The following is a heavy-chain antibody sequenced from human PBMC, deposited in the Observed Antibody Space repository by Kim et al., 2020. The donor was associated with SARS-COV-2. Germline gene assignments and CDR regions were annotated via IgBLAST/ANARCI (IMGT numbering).Heavy chain of an antibody. CDR3: ARLSSSWGYTLDYYGMDV. Sequence: SETLSLTCTVSGGSSSSSYYWGWIRQPPGKGLEWIGSIYYSGSTYYNPSLKSRVTISVDTSKNQFSLKLSSVTAADTAVYYCARLSSSWGYTLDYYGMDVWGQGTTVTVSS. V-gene: IGHV4-39*01. CDR2: IYYSGST. D-gene: IGHD6-13*01. J-gene: IGHJ6*02. CDR1: GGSSSSSYY.